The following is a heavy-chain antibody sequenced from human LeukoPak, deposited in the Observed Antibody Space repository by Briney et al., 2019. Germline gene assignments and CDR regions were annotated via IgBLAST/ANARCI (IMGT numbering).Heavy chain of an antibody. CDR3: ARVRPARYDFDYYYMDV. Sequence: GASVKVSCKASGYTFTSYGISWVRQAPGQGLEWMGWISAYNGNTNYAQKLQGRVTMTTDTSTSTAYMELRSLRSDDTAVYYCARVRPARYDFDYYYMDVWGKGTTVIVSS. CDR1: GYTFTSYG. V-gene: IGHV1-18*01. D-gene: IGHD3-3*01. J-gene: IGHJ6*03. CDR2: ISAYNGNT.